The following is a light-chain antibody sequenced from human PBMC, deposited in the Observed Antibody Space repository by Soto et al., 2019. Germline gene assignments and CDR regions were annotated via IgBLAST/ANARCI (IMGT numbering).Light chain of an antibody. CDR1: QSIKKNY. V-gene: IGKV3-20*01. CDR2: GAS. J-gene: IGKJ1*01. CDR3: QQYGGSPRT. Sequence: EIMLTQSPGTLSLSPGESATLSCRASQSIKKNYLAWYQQKPGQAPRLLIYGASTRATGIPARFSGGGSGTDFTLTITRLEPEDFAVYYCQQYGGSPRTFGQGTMVDIK.